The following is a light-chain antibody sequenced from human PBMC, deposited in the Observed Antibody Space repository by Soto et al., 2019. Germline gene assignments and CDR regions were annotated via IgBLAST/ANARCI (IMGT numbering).Light chain of an antibody. CDR1: QSVSSY. CDR3: QQYNNWPQT. CDR2: DTS. J-gene: IGKJ1*01. Sequence: EFVLTQSPATLSLSPGERATLSCRASQSVSSYLAWYQQKPGQAPRLLIYDTSNRATGVPARFSGSGSGTDLTITISGLQSEDFAVYYCQQYNNWPQTFGQGTKVDIK. V-gene: IGKV3-11*01.